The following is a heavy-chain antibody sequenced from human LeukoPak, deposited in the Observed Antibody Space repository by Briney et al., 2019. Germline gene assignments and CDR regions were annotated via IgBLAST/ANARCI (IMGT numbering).Heavy chain of an antibody. CDR3: ARGVRNLLVSDY. V-gene: IGHV1-8*01. CDR2: MNPNSANT. Sequence: GASVKVSCKASGYTFTTYDITWARQATGQGLEWMGWMNPNSANTGYAQKFQGRVTMTRNNSISTAYMELSSLRSEDTAVYYCARGVRNLLVSDYWGQGTLVTVSS. D-gene: IGHD6-13*01. CDR1: GYTFTTYD. J-gene: IGHJ4*02.